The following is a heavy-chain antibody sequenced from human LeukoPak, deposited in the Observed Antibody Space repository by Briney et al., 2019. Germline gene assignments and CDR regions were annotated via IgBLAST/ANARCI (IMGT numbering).Heavy chain of an antibody. CDR2: ISAYNGNT. J-gene: IGHJ5*02. D-gene: IGHD1-26*01. CDR3: ARDGRSGSNPSWFDP. CDR1: GYTFTSYG. Sequence: ASVTVSCKASGYTFTSYGISWVRQAPGQGLEWMGWISAYNGNTNYAQKLQGRVTMTTDTSTSTAYMELRSLRSDDTAVYYCARDGRSGSNPSWFDPWGQGTLVTASS. V-gene: IGHV1-18*01.